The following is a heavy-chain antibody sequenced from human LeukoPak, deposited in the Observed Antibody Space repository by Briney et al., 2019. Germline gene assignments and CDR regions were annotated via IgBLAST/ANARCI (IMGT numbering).Heavy chain of an antibody. CDR3: ANSGSAPAFDY. CDR1: GFTFSSYW. Sequence: GGSLRLSCAASGFTFSSYWMHWVRQAPGKGLVWVSRINSDGSSTSYADSVKGRFTISRDNSKNTLYLQMNSLRAEDTAVYYCANSGSAPAFDYWGQGTLVTVSS. J-gene: IGHJ4*02. CDR2: INSDGSST. V-gene: IGHV3-74*01. D-gene: IGHD3-10*01.